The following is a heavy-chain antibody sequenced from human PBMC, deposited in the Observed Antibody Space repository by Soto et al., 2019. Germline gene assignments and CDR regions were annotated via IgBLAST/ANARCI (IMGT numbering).Heavy chain of an antibody. CDR3: ARAVYMDV. CDR2: VSSSSTI. J-gene: IGHJ6*03. CDR1: GFTLTGYS. Sequence: EVQLVESGGGLVQPGGSLRLSCAASGFTLTGYSMNWVRQAPGKGLEWVSYVSSSSTIYYADSVKGRFTISRDNAKNSLYLQMNSLRAEDTAVYYCARAVYMDVWGKGTTVTVSS. V-gene: IGHV3-48*01.